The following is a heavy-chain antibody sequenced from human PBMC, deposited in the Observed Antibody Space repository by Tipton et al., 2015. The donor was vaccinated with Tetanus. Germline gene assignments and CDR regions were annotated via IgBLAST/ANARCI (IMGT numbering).Heavy chain of an antibody. CDR3: ARDLVRRDLDGGVAGFDI. CDR1: EFTFSTYG. D-gene: IGHD3/OR15-3a*01. V-gene: IGHV3-21*01. J-gene: IGHJ3*02. CDR2: ISSSTTYI. Sequence: SLRLSCAASEFTFSTYGMHWVRQAPGKGLEWVSSISSSTTYIYYADSVKGRFTITRDNAKNSLCLQMNSLRVDDTAVYYCARDLVRRDLDGGVAGFDIWGQGTMVTVSS.